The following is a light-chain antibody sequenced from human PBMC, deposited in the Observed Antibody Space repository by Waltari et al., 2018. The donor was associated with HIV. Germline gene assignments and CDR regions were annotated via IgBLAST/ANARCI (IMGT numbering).Light chain of an antibody. CDR3: CSYTGTGVV. V-gene: IGLV2-23*02. Sequence: QSALTQPASVSGSPGQSITISCTGTSSDVGAYHLVSRYQQNPGTAPQLMIFEVTKRPSGVSDRFSGSRSGNAASLTISGLQAEDEGDYHCCSYTGTGVVFGGGTKLTVL. CDR1: SSDVGAYHL. CDR2: EVT. J-gene: IGLJ2*01.